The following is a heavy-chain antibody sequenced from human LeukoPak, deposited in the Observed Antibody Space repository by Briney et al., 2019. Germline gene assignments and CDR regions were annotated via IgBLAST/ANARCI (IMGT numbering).Heavy chain of an antibody. D-gene: IGHD5-12*01. CDR1: GFTFRSYW. CDR3: ARDYPAFIYSGYDYGVDY. CDR2: IKQDGSEK. V-gene: IGHV3-7*03. J-gene: IGHJ4*02. Sequence: PGGSLRLSCAASGFTFRSYWMSWVRQAPGKGLEWVANIKQDGSEKYYVDSVKGRFTISRDDAKNSLYLQLNSLRADDTAVYYCARDYPAFIYSGYDYGVDYWGQGTLVTVSS.